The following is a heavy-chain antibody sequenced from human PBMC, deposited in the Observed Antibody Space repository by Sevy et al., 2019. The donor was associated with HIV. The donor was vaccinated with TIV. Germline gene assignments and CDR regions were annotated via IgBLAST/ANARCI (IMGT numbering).Heavy chain of an antibody. D-gene: IGHD2-2*01. J-gene: IGHJ6*02. CDR3: ARYGSSTSCLWGLDV. CDR1: GFSFSSYW. CDR2: IKRDGSEK. Sequence: GGSLRLSCAASGFSFSSYWMSWVRQAPGKGLEWVANIKRDGSEKYYVDSVKGRFTISRDNAKNSLFLQMNSLRAEDTAIYYCARYGSSTSCLWGLDVWGQGTTVTVSS. V-gene: IGHV3-7*03.